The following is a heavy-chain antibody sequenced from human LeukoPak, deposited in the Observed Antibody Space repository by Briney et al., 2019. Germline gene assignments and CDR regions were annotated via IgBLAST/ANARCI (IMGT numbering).Heavy chain of an antibody. J-gene: IGHJ4*02. CDR1: GGSISSYY. CDR2: IYYSGST. D-gene: IGHD7-27*01. CDR3: ARLAPYWGNDY. Sequence: SETLSLTCTVSGGSISSYYWSWIRQPPGEGLEWIGYIYYSGSTNYNPSLKSRVTISVDTSKNQFSLKLSSVTAADTAVYYCARLAPYWGNDYWGQGTLVTVSS. V-gene: IGHV4-59*01.